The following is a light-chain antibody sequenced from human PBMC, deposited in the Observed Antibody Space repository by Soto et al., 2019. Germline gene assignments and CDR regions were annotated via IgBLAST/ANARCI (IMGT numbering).Light chain of an antibody. CDR1: QSVSSN. J-gene: IGKJ1*01. CDR3: QQYTNWTPWT. CDR2: GAS. V-gene: IGKV3-15*01. Sequence: IVMTQSPATLSVSPGERATLSCRASQSVSSNLAWYQRRPGQAPRLLIYGASTRATGIPARLSGSGSGTEFTLIISSLQPADFAVYYCQQYTNWTPWTFGQGTKVEIK.